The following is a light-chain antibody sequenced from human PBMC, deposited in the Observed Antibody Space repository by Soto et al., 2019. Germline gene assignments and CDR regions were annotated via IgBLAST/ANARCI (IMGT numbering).Light chain of an antibody. CDR2: GAS. CDR1: QTVTSNY. V-gene: IGKV3-20*01. CDR3: QHITTWT. Sequence: EVVLTQSPGTLSLSPGERATLSCRASQTVTSNYLAWYQQKPGQAPRLLIYGASSRATDIPHRFSGSGSGTDFTLTISSLQPEDFATYSCQHITTWTFGQGTKVDIK. J-gene: IGKJ1*01.